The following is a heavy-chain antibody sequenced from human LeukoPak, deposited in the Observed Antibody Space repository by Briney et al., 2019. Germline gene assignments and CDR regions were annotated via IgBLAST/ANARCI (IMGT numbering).Heavy chain of an antibody. D-gene: IGHD4-17*01. CDR3: ASINPTTVTTFDY. CDR2: INPSGGST. Sequence: GASVKVSCKASGYTFTSYYMHWVRQAPGQGLEWMGIINPSGGSTSYAQKFQGRVTMTRDMSTSTVYMELSSLRSEDTAVYYCASINPTTVTTFDYWGQGTLVTVSS. J-gene: IGHJ4*02. CDR1: GYTFTSYY. V-gene: IGHV1-46*01.